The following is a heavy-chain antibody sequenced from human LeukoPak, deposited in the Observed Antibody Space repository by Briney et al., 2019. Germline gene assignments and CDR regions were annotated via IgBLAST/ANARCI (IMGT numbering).Heavy chain of an antibody. Sequence: ASVKVSCKASGYTFTGYYMHWVRQAPGQGLEWMGWINPNSGGTNYAQKFQGRVTMTRDTSISTAYMELSSLRSEDTAVYYCARGVRYCTNGVCYRPFDYWGQGTLVTVSS. V-gene: IGHV1-2*02. J-gene: IGHJ4*02. CDR2: INPNSGGT. CDR1: GYTFTGYY. D-gene: IGHD2-8*01. CDR3: ARGVRYCTNGVCYRPFDY.